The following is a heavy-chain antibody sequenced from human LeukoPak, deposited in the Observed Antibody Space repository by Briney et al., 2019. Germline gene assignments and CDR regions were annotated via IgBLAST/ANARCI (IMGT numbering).Heavy chain of an antibody. D-gene: IGHD2-15*01. V-gene: IGHV4-59*02. CDR2: VYYSGST. CDR1: GGSVSGYY. J-gene: IGHJ4*02. CDR3: ARIHRYCSGGACYVLDN. Sequence: SETLSLTCVVSGGSVSGYYWGWIRQPPGRGLEWIGYVYYSGSTNYNPSLKSRITISVDTSRNQFSLQLSSVTAADTAVYYCARIHRYCSGGACYVLDNWGQGTLVAVSS.